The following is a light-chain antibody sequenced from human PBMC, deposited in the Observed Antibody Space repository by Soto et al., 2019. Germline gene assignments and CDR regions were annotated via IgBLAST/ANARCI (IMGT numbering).Light chain of an antibody. J-gene: IGKJ4*01. V-gene: IGKV3-20*01. CDR1: QSGSNTY. CDR3: QQYGSSFT. Sequence: EIVLTQSPGTLSLSPGERATLSCRASQSGSNTYLAWHQQKRGQAPRLLIYGASSRASGIPDRFSGRGSGTDFPLTISRLEPEDVAAYYCQQYGSSFTFGGGTKVEPK. CDR2: GAS.